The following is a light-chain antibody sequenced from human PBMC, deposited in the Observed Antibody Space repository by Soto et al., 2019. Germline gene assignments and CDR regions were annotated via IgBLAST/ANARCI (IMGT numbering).Light chain of an antibody. CDR1: SSNIGAGFD. V-gene: IGLV1-40*01. Sequence: QSVLTQPPSVSGAPGQRVTISCTGSSSNIGAGFDVHWYHQLPGTAPKLIIYDNNNRPSGVPERFSGSKSGTSASLAITGLHAEDEADFYCQSYDSSLSGSVFGGGTKLTVL. CDR3: QSYDSSLSGSV. CDR2: DNN. J-gene: IGLJ2*01.